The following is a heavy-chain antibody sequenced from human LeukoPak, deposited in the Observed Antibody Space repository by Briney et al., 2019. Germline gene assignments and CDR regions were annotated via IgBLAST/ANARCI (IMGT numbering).Heavy chain of an antibody. Sequence: GGSLRLSCAASGFTFSSYAMSWVRQAPGKGLEWVSVIYSGGSTYYADSVKGRFTISRDNSKNTLYLQMNSLRAEDTAVYYCARQVEMATNDAFDIWGQGTMVTVSS. CDR1: GFTFSSYA. CDR3: ARQVEMATNDAFDI. V-gene: IGHV3-66*04. D-gene: IGHD5-24*01. CDR2: IYSGGST. J-gene: IGHJ3*02.